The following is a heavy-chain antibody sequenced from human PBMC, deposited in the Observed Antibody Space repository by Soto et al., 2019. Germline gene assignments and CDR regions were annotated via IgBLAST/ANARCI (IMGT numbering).Heavy chain of an antibody. Sequence: VQLVESGGGSVQPGGSLRLSCAASGFTFSSGYTFSSLWMSWVRQPPGKGLAWVANINKDGSEKYYMDSVKGRFTISRVNAKNSLYLQMDSVRADDTAIYYCVIDRRVEPWFSSWGQGALVTAPS. J-gene: IGHJ5*02. D-gene: IGHD6-13*01. CDR3: VIDRRVEPWFSS. V-gene: IGHV3-7*03. CDR1: GFTFSSGYTFSSLW. CDR2: INKDGSEK.